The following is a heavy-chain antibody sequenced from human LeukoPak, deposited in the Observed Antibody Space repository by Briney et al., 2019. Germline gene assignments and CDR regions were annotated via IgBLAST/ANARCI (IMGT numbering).Heavy chain of an antibody. D-gene: IGHD3-3*01. Sequence: SVKVSCKASGGTFSSYAISWVRQAPGQGLEWMGGIIPIFGTASYAQKFQGRVTITADESTSTAYMELSSLRSEDTAVYYCARCSLSGYDFWSGYYLDYWGQGTLVTVSS. J-gene: IGHJ4*02. CDR3: ARCSLSGYDFWSGYYLDY. V-gene: IGHV1-69*01. CDR1: GGTFSSYA. CDR2: IIPIFGTA.